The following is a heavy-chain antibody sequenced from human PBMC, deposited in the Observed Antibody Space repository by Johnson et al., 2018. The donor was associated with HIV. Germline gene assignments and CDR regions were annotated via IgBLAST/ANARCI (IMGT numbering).Heavy chain of an antibody. J-gene: IGHJ3*02. CDR3: AREGEPDGFDI. V-gene: IGHV3-30-3*01. Sequence: QVQLVESGGGVVQPGTSLRLSCAASGFTFTSFAMHWVRQAPGKGLEWVAFISYDGSNKYYADSVKGRFTISRDNSRNTLYLQMNSLRAEDTAVYYCAREGEPDGFDIWGQGTMVTVSS. CDR1: GFTFTSFA. D-gene: IGHD3-16*01. CDR2: ISYDGSNK.